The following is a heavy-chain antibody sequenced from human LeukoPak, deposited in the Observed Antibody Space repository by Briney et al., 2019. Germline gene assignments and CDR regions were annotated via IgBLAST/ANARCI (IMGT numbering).Heavy chain of an antibody. J-gene: IGHJ3*02. CDR1: GYTFTRYG. D-gene: IGHD6-19*01. V-gene: IGHV1-18*01. CDR2: IRAYKGNK. Sequence: GSVTVSCKGSGYTFTRYGMRWERQAPGEGVEGMGWIRAYKGNKNYAQRIEGRVTINRDKYTSKAYIEVRRLREDDTAVYYCARIRLILGSGWFTHTPHAFHIWGQGTMVTVSS. CDR3: ARIRLILGSGWFTHTPHAFHI.